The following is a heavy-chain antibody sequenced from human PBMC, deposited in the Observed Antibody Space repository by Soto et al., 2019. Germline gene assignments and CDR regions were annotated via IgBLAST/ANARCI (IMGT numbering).Heavy chain of an antibody. CDR3: ARGRGIAAAGPYNWFDP. V-gene: IGHV4-61*01. D-gene: IGHD6-13*01. CDR2: IYYSGST. CDR1: GGSVSSGSYY. J-gene: IGHJ5*02. Sequence: PSETLSLTCTVSGGSVSSGSYYWSWIRQPPGKGLEWIGYIYYSGSTNYNPSLKSRVTISVDTSKNQFSLKLSSVTAADTAVYYCARGRGIAAAGPYNWFDPWGQGTLVTVSS.